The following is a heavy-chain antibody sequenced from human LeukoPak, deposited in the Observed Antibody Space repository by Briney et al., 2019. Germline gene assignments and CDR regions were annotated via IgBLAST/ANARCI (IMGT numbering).Heavy chain of an antibody. D-gene: IGHD1-26*01. CDR3: VRGVGSTFVFI. J-gene: IGHJ3*02. CDR2: INWNGRSV. V-gene: IGHV3-9*01. CDR1: GFTFADYT. Sequence: GRSLRLSCAASGFTFADYTMHWVRQVPGKGLEWVSTINWNGRSVGYADSMRGRFTISRDNAKNSLFLQMNSLRAEDTAVYYCVRGVGSTFVFIWGQGTMVTVSS.